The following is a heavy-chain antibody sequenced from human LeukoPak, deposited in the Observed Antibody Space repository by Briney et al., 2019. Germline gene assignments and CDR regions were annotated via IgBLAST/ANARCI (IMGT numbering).Heavy chain of an antibody. J-gene: IGHJ4*02. D-gene: IGHD2-15*01. Sequence: GESLKISCKGSEYSFTSYWIGWVRQMPGKGLEWMGIIYPGDSDTRYSPSFQGQVTISADKSISTAYLQWSSLKASDTAMYYCARGYCSGGSRYRIFDYWGQGTLVTVSS. CDR1: EYSFTSYW. V-gene: IGHV5-51*01. CDR3: ARGYCSGGSRYRIFDY. CDR2: IYPGDSDT.